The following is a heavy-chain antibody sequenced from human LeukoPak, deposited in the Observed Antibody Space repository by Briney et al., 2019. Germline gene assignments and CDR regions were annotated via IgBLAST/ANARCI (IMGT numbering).Heavy chain of an antibody. J-gene: IGHJ4*02. Sequence: GGSLRLSCAASGFTFSSYAMHWVRQAPGKGLEWVAVISYDGSNKYYADSAKGRFTISRDNSKNTLYLQMNSLRAEDTAVYYCARDHTRGYDFWSGRIGNYFDYWGQGTLVTVSS. V-gene: IGHV3-30-3*01. D-gene: IGHD3-3*01. CDR3: ARDHTRGYDFWSGRIGNYFDY. CDR1: GFTFSSYA. CDR2: ISYDGSNK.